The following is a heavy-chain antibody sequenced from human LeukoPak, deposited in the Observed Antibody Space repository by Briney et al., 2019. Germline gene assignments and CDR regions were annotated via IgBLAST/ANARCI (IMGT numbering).Heavy chain of an antibody. CDR2: IYYSGST. V-gene: IGHV4-39*01. CDR1: GGSLSSSSYY. Sequence: SETLSLTCTVSGGSLSSSSYYWGWIRQPPGKGLEWIGSIYYSGSTYYNPSLKSRVTISVDTSKNQFSLKLSSVTAADTAVYYCARPTYYYDSSGYSEAPFDIWGQGTMVTVSS. J-gene: IGHJ3*02. D-gene: IGHD3-22*01. CDR3: ARPTYYYDSSGYSEAPFDI.